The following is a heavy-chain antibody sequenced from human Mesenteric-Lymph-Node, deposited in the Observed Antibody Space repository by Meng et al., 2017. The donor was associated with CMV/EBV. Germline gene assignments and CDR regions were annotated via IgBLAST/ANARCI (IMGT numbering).Heavy chain of an antibody. CDR2: IIPIFGTA. D-gene: IGHD6-13*01. J-gene: IGHJ6*02. CDR1: GGTFSSYA. V-gene: IGHV1-69*05. CDR3: ARDSYSSSWYGYYGMDV. Sequence: SVKVSCKASGGTFSSYAISWVRQAPGQGLEWMGGIIPIFGTANYAQKFQGRVTITTDESTSTAYMGLSSLRSEDTAVYYCARDSYSSSWYGYYGMDVWGQGTTVTVSS.